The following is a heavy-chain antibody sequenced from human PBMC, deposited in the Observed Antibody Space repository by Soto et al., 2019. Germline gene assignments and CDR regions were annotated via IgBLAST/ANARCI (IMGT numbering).Heavy chain of an antibody. V-gene: IGHV2-5*02. CDR2: IYWDDDK. D-gene: IGHD2-21*02. Sequence: QITLKESGPTLVKPTQTLTLTCSFSGFSLSTTGGGVGWIRQPPGKALEWLALIYWDDDKRYNPSLNSRLTITKDTSKKQVVLAMTHMDPVDTATYYVVQSRGGGDCRQSYSSHSYDGLDVWGQGTTVTVSS. J-gene: IGHJ6*02. CDR3: VQSRGGGDCRQSYSSHSYDGLDV. CDR1: GFSLSTTGGG.